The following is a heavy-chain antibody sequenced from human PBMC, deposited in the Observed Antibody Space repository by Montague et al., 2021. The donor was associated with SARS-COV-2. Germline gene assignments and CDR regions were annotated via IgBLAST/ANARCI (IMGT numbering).Heavy chain of an antibody. CDR1: GFIFSSNA. D-gene: IGHD5-18*01. CDR3: AKVGGYSYGLSDY. Sequence: SLRLSCAASGFIFSSNAMSWVRQAPGKGLEWVSTIGGGGRRTYYADSVKGRFTISRDNSKNTLYLQMNSLRAEDTAVYYCAKVGGYSYGLSDYWAREPWSPSPQ. J-gene: IGHJ4*02. CDR2: IGGGGRRT. V-gene: IGHV3-23*01.